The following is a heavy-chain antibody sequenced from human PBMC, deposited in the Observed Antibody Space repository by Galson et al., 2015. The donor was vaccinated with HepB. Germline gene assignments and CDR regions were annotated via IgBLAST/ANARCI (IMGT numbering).Heavy chain of an antibody. J-gene: IGHJ6*02. CDR1: GDSVSSNSAT. Sequence: AISGDSVSSNSATWNWIRQSPSRGLEWLGRTYFRSKWYNDYAVSVRSRITISPDTSKKQFSLQLNSVTPEDTAVYYCARETVYYYGSGSGGYYTGMDVWGQGTTVTVSS. V-gene: IGHV6-1*01. CDR2: TYFRSKWYN. D-gene: IGHD3-10*01. CDR3: ARETVYYYGSGSGGYYTGMDV.